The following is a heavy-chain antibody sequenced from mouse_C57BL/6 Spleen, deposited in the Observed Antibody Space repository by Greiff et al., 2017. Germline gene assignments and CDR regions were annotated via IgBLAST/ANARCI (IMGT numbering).Heavy chain of an antibody. Sequence: KQSHGKSLEWIGDINPNNGGTIYNQKFKGKATLTVDKSSSTAYMELRSLTSEDTAVYYCARGPLLPRGAMDYWGQGTSVTVSS. CDR3: ARGPLLPRGAMDY. J-gene: IGHJ4*01. V-gene: IGHV1-18*01. D-gene: IGHD2-1*01. CDR2: INPNNGGT.